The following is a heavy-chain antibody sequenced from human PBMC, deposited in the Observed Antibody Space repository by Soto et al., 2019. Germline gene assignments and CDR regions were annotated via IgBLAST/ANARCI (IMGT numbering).Heavy chain of an antibody. J-gene: IGHJ4*02. CDR3: ARDAEGYCSSTSCYGYFDY. Sequence: EVQLVESGGGLVKPGGSLRLSCAASGFTFSSYSMNWVRQAPGKGLEWVSSISSSSSYIYYADSVKGRFTISRDNAKISLYLQMNSLRAEDTAVHYCARDAEGYCSSTSCYGYFDYWGQGTLVTVSS. V-gene: IGHV3-21*01. D-gene: IGHD2-2*01. CDR1: GFTFSSYS. CDR2: ISSSSSYI.